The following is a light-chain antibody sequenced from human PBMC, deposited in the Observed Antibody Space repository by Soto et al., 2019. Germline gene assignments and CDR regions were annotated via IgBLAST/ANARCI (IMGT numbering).Light chain of an antibody. CDR2: DVT. V-gene: IGLV2-14*03. J-gene: IGLJ3*02. CDR1: TNDIAVYSY. Sequence: QSALTQPASVSGSPGQSITISCTGTTNDIAVYSYVAWYQQHPGKAPHLMIYDVTTRPSGVSDRFSGSKSGDTASLTISGLQAEDEAIYYCSSYRSGSTTVVFGGGTKLTVL. CDR3: SSYRSGSTTVV.